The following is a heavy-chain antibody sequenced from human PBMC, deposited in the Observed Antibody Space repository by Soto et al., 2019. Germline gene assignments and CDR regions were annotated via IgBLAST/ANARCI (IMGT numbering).Heavy chain of an antibody. CDR2: ISSSSSYI. CDR1: GVTFGSYS. D-gene: IGHD3-3*01. V-gene: IGHV3-21*01. Sequence: SLGLSCSASGVTFGSYSMNWGRQAPGKGLEWVSSISSSSSYIYYADSVKGRFTISRDNAKNSLYLQMNSLRADDTAVYYCASYFYYDFWSGDYTRAWTYAGMDVPGQGSTVTGSS. J-gene: IGHJ6*02. CDR3: ASYFYYDFWSGDYTRAWTYAGMDV.